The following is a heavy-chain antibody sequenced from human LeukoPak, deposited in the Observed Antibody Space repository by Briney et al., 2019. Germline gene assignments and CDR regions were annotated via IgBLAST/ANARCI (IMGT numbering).Heavy chain of an antibody. J-gene: IGHJ4*02. CDR2: INPNSGGA. CDR3: ARAGTGYSSSWDFDY. V-gene: IGHV1-2*02. D-gene: IGHD6-13*01. CDR1: GYTFTGYY. Sequence: ASVKVSCKASGYTFTGYYMHWVRQAPGQGLEWMGWINPNSGGANYAQKFQGRVTMTRDTSISTAYMELSRLRSDDTAVYYCARAGTGYSSSWDFDYWGQGTLVTVSS.